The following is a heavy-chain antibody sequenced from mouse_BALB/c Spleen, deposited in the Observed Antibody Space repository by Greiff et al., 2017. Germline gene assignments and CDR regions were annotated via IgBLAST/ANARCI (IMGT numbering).Heavy chain of an antibody. V-gene: IGHV1-82*01. Sequence: VQLQESGPELVKPGASVKISCKASGYAFSSSWMNWVKQRPGQGLEWIGRIYPGDGDTNYNGKFKGKATLTADKSSSTAYMQLSSLTSVDSAVYFCARWGAMDYWGQGTSVTVSS. CDR3: ARWGAMDY. CDR2: IYPGDGDT. J-gene: IGHJ4*01. CDR1: GYAFSSSW.